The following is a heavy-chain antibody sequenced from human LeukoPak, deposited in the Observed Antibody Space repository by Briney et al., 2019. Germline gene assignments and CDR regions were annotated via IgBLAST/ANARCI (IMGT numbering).Heavy chain of an antibody. CDR2: ISGSGGST. D-gene: IGHD1-1*01. CDR1: GFTFSSYD. Sequence: GRSLRLSCSASGFTFSSYDIHWVRQAPGKGLEWVSAISGSGGSTYYADSVKGRFTISRDNSKNTLYLQMNSLRAEDTAVYYCAKDSSVGSTAGSFDYWGQGTLVTVSS. J-gene: IGHJ4*02. CDR3: AKDSSVGSTAGSFDY. V-gene: IGHV3-23*01.